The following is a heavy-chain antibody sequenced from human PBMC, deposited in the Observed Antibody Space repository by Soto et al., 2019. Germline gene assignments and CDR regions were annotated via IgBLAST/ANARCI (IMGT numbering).Heavy chain of an antibody. CDR2: ISAYNGNT. Sequence: QVQLVQSGAEVKKPGASVKVSCKASGFTFSNYGSTWLRQVPGQGLEWMGWISAYNGNTVHAQEYQGRLTMTTDTSTSTADMELRSLRPDDTAVYYCARPQNDTLTDSSTNDFDPWGQGNLVNVSS. J-gene: IGHJ5*02. V-gene: IGHV1-18*01. CDR1: GFTFSNYG. CDR3: ARPQNDTLTDSSTNDFDP. D-gene: IGHD3-9*01.